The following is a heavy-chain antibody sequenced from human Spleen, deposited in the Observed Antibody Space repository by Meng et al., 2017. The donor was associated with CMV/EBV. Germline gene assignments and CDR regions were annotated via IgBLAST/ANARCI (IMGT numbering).Heavy chain of an antibody. CDR3: ARRGPSYCGVDCLAWFDP. V-gene: IGHV1-18*01. CDR2: IRVYNGDT. Sequence: YTFTSYGINCVRQAPGQGLEWMGWIRVYNGDTKYAQKFQGRVTMTTDTSTSTAYMELRSLRSDDTAVYYCARRGPSYCGVDCLAWFDPWGQGTLVTVSS. CDR1: YTFTSYG. D-gene: IGHD2-21*01. J-gene: IGHJ5*02.